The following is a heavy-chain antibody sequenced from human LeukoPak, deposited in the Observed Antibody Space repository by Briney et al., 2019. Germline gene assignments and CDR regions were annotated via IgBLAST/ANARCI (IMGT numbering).Heavy chain of an antibody. CDR3: ARDGRYCSGGFCYPH. V-gene: IGHV3-48*03. Sequence: GGSLRLSCAASGFTFSSYEMIWVRQAPGKGLEWVSYISSSGSTIYYADSVKGRFTISRDNAKNSLYLQMNSLRAEDTAVYYCARDGRYCSGGFCYPHWGQGTLVTVSS. J-gene: IGHJ4*02. CDR2: ISSSGSTI. CDR1: GFTFSSYE. D-gene: IGHD2-15*01.